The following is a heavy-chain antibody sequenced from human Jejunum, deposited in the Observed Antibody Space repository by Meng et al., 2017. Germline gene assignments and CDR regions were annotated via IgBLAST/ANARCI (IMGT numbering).Heavy chain of an antibody. CDR3: ARVKYSGYDPFDS. CDR2: INTVNANT. D-gene: IGHD5-12*01. Sequence: QVQLGSSGAEWKRPGASGTVSCKTFGLAFSRYVIHWVRQAPGQRLEWMGWINTVNANTRYSEKFQGRVTITRDTSASTAYMELSSLTSEDTAVYYCARVKYSGYDPFDSWGQGTLVTVSS. V-gene: IGHV1-3*04. CDR1: GLAFSRYV. J-gene: IGHJ5*01.